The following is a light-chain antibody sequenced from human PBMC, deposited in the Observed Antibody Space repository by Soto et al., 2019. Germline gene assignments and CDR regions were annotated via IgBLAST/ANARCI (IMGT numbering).Light chain of an antibody. J-gene: IGKJ1*01. CDR2: DAS. V-gene: IGKV1-5*01. Sequence: DIQMTQSPSTLSASVGDRVTITCRASQSISRWLAWYQQKPGKAPKLLIYDASSLESGVPSRFSGSGSGTEFTLTISDLQSEDFGVYYCQHYSHWPPRTFGQGTKVDIK. CDR3: QHYSHWPPRT. CDR1: QSISRW.